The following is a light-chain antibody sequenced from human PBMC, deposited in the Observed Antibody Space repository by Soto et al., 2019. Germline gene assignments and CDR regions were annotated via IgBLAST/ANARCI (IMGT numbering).Light chain of an antibody. J-gene: IGKJ1*01. V-gene: IGKV3-15*01. Sequence: EIVMTQSPATLSVPPGERATLYCWASQSVTNNLAWYQQKPGQAPRLLIYAASTRATGIPARFSGSGSGTDFTLTISSLQSEDFAVYYCQQYENWPPWTFGQGTKVEIK. CDR3: QQYENWPPWT. CDR2: AAS. CDR1: QSVTNN.